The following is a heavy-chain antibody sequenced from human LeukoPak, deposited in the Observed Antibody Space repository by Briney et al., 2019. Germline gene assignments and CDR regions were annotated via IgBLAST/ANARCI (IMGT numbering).Heavy chain of an antibody. Sequence: SVKVSCKASGGTFSSYAISWVRQAPGQGLEWMGGIIPIFGTVNYAQKFQGRVTITADESTSTAYMELSSLRSEDTAVYYCARGQWELLASPTLDYWGQGTLVTVSS. CDR2: IIPIFGTV. J-gene: IGHJ4*02. CDR3: ARGQWELLASPTLDY. CDR1: GGTFSSYA. V-gene: IGHV1-69*13. D-gene: IGHD1-26*01.